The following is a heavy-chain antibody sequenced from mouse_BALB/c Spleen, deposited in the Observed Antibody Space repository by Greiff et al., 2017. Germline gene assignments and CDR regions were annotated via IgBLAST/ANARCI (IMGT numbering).Heavy chain of an antibody. V-gene: IGHV1-14*01. CDR1: GYTFTSYV. Sequence: EVKVVESGPELVKPGASVKMSCKASGYTFTSYVMHWVKQKPGQGLEWIGYINPYNDGTKYNEKFKGKATLTSDKSSSTAYMELSSLTSEDSAVYYCARWGYRKDAMDYWGQGTSVTVSS. J-gene: IGHJ4*01. D-gene: IGHD1-3*01. CDR2: INPYNDGT. CDR3: ARWGYRKDAMDY.